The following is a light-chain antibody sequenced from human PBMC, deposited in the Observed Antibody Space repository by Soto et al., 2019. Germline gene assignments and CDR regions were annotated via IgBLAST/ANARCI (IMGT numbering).Light chain of an antibody. CDR3: MQGLQTTPT. V-gene: IGKV2-28*01. J-gene: IGKJ5*01. Sequence: EIVMTQSPLSLPVTPGEPASISCRSSQSLLHSNGYTFLDWYLQKPGQSPQLLIYLGSSRYSGVPDRFSGSGSGTDFTLKIDRVADEDGGTYYCMQGLQTTPTFGQGTRLEIK. CDR1: QSLLHSNGYTF. CDR2: LGS.